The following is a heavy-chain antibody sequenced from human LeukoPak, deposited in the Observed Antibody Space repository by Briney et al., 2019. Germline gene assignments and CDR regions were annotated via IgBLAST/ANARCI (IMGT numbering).Heavy chain of an antibody. CDR2: ISGSGGST. V-gene: IGHV3-23*01. J-gene: IGHJ4*02. CDR3: TKGVSSSWRTSFDF. CDR1: GFTFSSYA. D-gene: IGHD6-13*01. Sequence: GGSLRLSCAASGFTFSSYAMSWVRQAPGKGLEWVSAISGSGGSTYYADSVKGRFTISRDNSKNSVSLQMNSLRAEDTAVYYCTKGVSSSWRTSFDFWCQGTLVTVSS.